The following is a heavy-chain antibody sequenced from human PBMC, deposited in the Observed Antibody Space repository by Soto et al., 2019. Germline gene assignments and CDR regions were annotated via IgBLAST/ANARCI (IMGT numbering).Heavy chain of an antibody. Sequence: EVRLVESGGGLVQPGGSLRLSCAASGFTFSTYWMHWVRQAPGKGLVWVSRTNSDGSSTTYADSVKGRFTVSRDNAKNTLYLQMNSLRAEDTAVYYCARAKAYYDMDVWGQGTTITVSS. CDR3: ARAKAYYDMDV. CDR1: GFTFSTYW. CDR2: TNSDGSST. V-gene: IGHV3-74*01. J-gene: IGHJ6*02.